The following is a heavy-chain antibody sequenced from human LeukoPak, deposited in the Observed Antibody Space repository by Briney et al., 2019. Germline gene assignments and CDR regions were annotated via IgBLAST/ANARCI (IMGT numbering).Heavy chain of an antibody. Sequence: PGGSLRLSCAVSGFTFSSYWMSWVRQAPGKGLEWVANIKEDGSEKYYVDSMKGRFTISRDNAKNSLYLQMNSLRIEDTAVYYCARGGAPEYSYGYHLDYWGRGTLVIVSS. V-gene: IGHV3-7*01. CDR3: ARGGAPEYSYGYHLDY. CDR1: GFTFSSYW. J-gene: IGHJ4*02. CDR2: IKEDGSEK. D-gene: IGHD5-18*01.